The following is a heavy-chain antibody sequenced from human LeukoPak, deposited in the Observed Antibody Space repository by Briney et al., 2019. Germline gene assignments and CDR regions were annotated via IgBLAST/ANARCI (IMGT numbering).Heavy chain of an antibody. CDR3: ARDYDYIWGSYFGY. CDR2: IYSGGST. J-gene: IGHJ4*02. Sequence: GGSLRLSCAASGFTVRNNYVSWVRQAPGKGLEWFSFIYSGGSTHYADSVKGRFTISRDNSKNTVYLQMNSLRAEDTAVYYCARDYDYIWGSYFGYWGQGTLVTVSS. CDR1: GFTVRNNY. D-gene: IGHD3-16*01. V-gene: IGHV3-53*01.